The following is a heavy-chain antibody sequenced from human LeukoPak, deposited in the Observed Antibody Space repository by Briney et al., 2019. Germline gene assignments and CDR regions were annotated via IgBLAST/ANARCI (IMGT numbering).Heavy chain of an antibody. CDR2: ISSSGSTI. V-gene: IGHV3-11*04. Sequence: GGSLRLSCAASGFTFSDYYMSWIRQAPGKGLERVSYISSSGSTIYYADSVKGRFTISRDNAKNSLYLQMNSLRAEDTAVYYCASDYYDSSGYYSLDYWGQGTLVTVSS. CDR3: ASDYYDSSGYYSLDY. D-gene: IGHD3-22*01. J-gene: IGHJ4*02. CDR1: GFTFSDYY.